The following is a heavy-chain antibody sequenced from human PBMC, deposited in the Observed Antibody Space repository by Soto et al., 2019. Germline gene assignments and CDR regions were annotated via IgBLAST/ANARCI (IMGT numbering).Heavy chain of an antibody. CDR2: IKPTGGST. J-gene: IGHJ5*01. CDR3: AETASDEIYTHS. Sequence: ASVKVSCKASGYTFTSYYMHWVRQAPGQGLEWMGRIKPTGGSTNYAQKFQGRVTMTRDTSTSTVYMELTSLTSDDTAVYYCAETASDEIYTHSW. V-gene: IGHV1-46*01. CDR1: GYTFTSYY. D-gene: IGHD4-4*01.